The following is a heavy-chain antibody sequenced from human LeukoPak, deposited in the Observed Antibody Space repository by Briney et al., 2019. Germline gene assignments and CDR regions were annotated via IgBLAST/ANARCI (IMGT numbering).Heavy chain of an antibody. Sequence: ASVKVSCKASGYIFTNYAISWVRQAPGQGLEWMGWISTYNGNTKNAQKLQGRVTMTTDTSTSTAYMELRTLRSDDTAVYYCARDYSLEMATTTGDYFDYWGQGTLVTVSS. CDR2: ISTYNGNT. V-gene: IGHV1-18*01. D-gene: IGHD5-24*01. CDR1: GYIFTNYA. J-gene: IGHJ4*02. CDR3: ARDYSLEMATTTGDYFDY.